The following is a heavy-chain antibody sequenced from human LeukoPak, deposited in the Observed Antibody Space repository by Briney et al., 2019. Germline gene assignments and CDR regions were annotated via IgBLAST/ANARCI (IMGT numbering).Heavy chain of an antibody. CDR3: ARGARYSKAYYWPYWYFDL. Sequence: ASVKVSSKATGYTFSTYDINWVRQAAGQGLEWMGWVNPASGDRDYAQRFQGRVTITSDTSTGTAYMELSSLKSDDTAVYYCARGARYSKAYYWPYWYFDLWGRGALVTVSS. J-gene: IGHJ2*01. D-gene: IGHD5-12*01. CDR1: GYTFSTYD. V-gene: IGHV1-8*01. CDR2: VNPASGDR.